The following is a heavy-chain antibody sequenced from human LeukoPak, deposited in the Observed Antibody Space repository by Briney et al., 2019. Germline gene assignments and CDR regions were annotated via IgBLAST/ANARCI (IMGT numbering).Heavy chain of an antibody. CDR2: ISAYNGNT. Sequence: ASVKVSCKASGYTFTSYGISWVRQAPGQGLEWMGWISAYNGNTNYAQKLQGRVTMTTDTSTSTAYMELRSLRSDDTAVYYCARVLGSGTPKRHYYYMDVWGKGATVTISS. D-gene: IGHD3-10*01. J-gene: IGHJ6*03. CDR1: GYTFTSYG. V-gene: IGHV1-18*01. CDR3: ARVLGSGTPKRHYYYMDV.